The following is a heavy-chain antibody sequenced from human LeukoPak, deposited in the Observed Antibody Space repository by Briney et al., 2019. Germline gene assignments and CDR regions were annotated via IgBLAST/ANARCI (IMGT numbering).Heavy chain of an antibody. CDR2: IYYSGST. J-gene: IGHJ3*02. D-gene: IGHD3-16*01. CDR1: GGSISSSSYY. V-gene: IGHV4-39*01. Sequence: SETLSLTCTVSGGSISSSSYYWGWIRQPPGKGLEWIGSIYYSGSTYYNPSLKSRVTISVDTSKNQFSLKLSSVTAADTAVYYCARLTGGYDYVWGSYVSDAFDIWGQGTMVTASS. CDR3: ARLTGGYDYVWGSYVSDAFDI.